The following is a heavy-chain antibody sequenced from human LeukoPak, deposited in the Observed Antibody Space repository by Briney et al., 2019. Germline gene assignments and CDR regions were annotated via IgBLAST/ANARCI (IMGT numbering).Heavy chain of an antibody. D-gene: IGHD6-19*01. V-gene: IGHV3-23*01. CDR2: ISGSGGST. J-gene: IGHJ6*03. CDR3: AKVQAAVAYYYYYMDV. Sequence: GGSLRLSCAASGFTFSSYAMSWVRQAPGKGLEWVSAISGSGGSTYYADSVKGRFTICRDNSKNTLYLQMNSLRAEDTAVYYCAKVQAAVAYYYYYMDVWGKGTTVTVCS. CDR1: GFTFSSYA.